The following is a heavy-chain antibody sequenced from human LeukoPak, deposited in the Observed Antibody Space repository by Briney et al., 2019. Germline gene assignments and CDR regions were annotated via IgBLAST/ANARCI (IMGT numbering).Heavy chain of an antibody. CDR1: XXXFSSYW. J-gene: IGHJ4*02. Sequence: PGGSLRLSXAASXXXFSSYWMSWVRQAPGKGLEWVANIKQDGSEKYYVDSVKGRFTTSRDNAKNSLYLQMNSLRAEDTAVYYCARGARTHDYWGQGTLVTVSS. V-gene: IGHV3-7*01. D-gene: IGHD6-6*01. CDR3: ARGARTHDY. CDR2: IKQDGSEK.